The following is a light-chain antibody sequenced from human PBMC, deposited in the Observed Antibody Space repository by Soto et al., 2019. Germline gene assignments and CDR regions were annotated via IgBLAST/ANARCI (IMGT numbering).Light chain of an antibody. CDR2: DVT. Sequence: QSALTQPRSVSGSPGQSVTISCTGTSSDVGGYNYVSWYQHHPGKAPKLMIYDVTKRPAGVPDRFSASKSGNTASLTIYGLQAEDEADYYCCSYAGSYTSLFGGGTKLTVL. CDR3: CSYAGSYTSL. CDR1: SSDVGGYNY. V-gene: IGLV2-11*01. J-gene: IGLJ2*01.